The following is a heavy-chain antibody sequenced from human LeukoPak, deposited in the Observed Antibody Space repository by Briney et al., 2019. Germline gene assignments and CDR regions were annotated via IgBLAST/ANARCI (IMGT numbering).Heavy chain of an antibody. CDR1: GFIFSDYY. D-gene: IGHD3-22*01. CDR3: TTEVNYDRAELITFDC. J-gene: IGHJ4*02. Sequence: SGGSLRLSCAASGFIFSDYYMSWIRQAPGKGLEWVSYISSSGITIYYADSVKGRFTTSRDNAKNSLYLQMNSLKTEDTAVYFCTTEVNYDRAELITFDCWGQGTLVTVSS. CDR2: ISSSGITI. V-gene: IGHV3-11*01.